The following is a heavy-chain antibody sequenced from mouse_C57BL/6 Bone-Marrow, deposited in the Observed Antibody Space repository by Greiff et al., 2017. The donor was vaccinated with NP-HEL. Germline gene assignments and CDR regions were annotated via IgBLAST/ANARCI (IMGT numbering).Heavy chain of an antibody. V-gene: IGHV1-82*01. CDR3: ARYRLLWYFDV. CDR1: GYAFSSSW. CDR2: IYPGDGDT. D-gene: IGHD1-2*01. Sequence: QVQLQQSGPELVKPGASVKISCKASGYAFSSSWMNWVKQRPGKGLEWLGRIYPGDGDTNYNGKFKGKATLTADKSSSTAYMQLSSLTSEDSAVYFCARYRLLWYFDVWGTGTTVTVSS. J-gene: IGHJ1*03.